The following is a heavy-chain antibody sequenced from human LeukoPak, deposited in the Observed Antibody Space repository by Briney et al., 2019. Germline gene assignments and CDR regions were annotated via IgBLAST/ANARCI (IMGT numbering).Heavy chain of an antibody. CDR2: IYSGGST. Sequence: PGGSLRLSCAASGFTVSSNYMSWVRQAPGKGLEWVSVIYSGGSTYYADSVKGRFTISRHNSKNTLYLQMSSLKAEDTAVYYCARGPLALRYCSSTSCPQGHYYYYGMDVWGQGTTVTVSS. CDR3: ARGPLALRYCSSTSCPQGHYYYYGMDV. CDR1: GFTVSSNY. D-gene: IGHD2-2*01. J-gene: IGHJ6*02. V-gene: IGHV3-53*04.